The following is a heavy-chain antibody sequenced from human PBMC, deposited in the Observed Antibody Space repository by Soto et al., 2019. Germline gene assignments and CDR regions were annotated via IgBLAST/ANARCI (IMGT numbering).Heavy chain of an antibody. V-gene: IGHV3-30*03. Sequence: QVQLVESGGGVVQPGRSLRLSCAASGFPFTSYGMHWVREGPDKGLEWVAIISYDGRDKYYADSVRGRFTISRNNSKNTLYPELNSLRREYTALYYCVGGQYDFDSRGQGTLVIVSS. D-gene: IGHD3-10*01. CDR2: ISYDGRDK. CDR3: VGGQYDFDS. CDR1: GFPFTSYG. J-gene: IGHJ4*02.